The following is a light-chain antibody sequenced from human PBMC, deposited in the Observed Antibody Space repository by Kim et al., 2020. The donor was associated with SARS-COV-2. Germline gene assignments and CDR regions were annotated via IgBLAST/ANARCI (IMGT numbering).Light chain of an antibody. CDR1: ALPRQF. CDR3: QSTDSSGTYPV. CDR2: QDT. V-gene: IGLV3-25*03. Sequence: SYELTQPPSVSVSPGQTARIICSGDALPRQFAYWYQQKAGQAPVMVIYQDTERPSGIPERFSGSISGTTVTLTISGVQAEDEADYYCQSTDSSGTYPVFG. J-gene: IGLJ1*01.